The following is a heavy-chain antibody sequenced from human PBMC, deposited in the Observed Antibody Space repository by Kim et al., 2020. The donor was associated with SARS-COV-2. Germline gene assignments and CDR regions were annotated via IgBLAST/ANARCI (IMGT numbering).Heavy chain of an antibody. CDR3: ARDDGSGTWGGGSFDY. Sequence: SETLSLTCTVSGGSISSYYWSWIRQPPGKGLEWIGYIYYSGSTNYNPSLKSRVTISVDTSKNQFSLKLSSVTAADTAVYYCARDDGSGTWGGGSFDYWGQGTLVTVSS. J-gene: IGHJ4*02. V-gene: IGHV4-59*01. CDR2: IYYSGST. D-gene: IGHD3-10*01. CDR1: GGSISSYY.